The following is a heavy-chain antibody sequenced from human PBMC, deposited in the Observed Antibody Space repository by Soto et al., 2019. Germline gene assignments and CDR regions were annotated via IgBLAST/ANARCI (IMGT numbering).Heavy chain of an antibody. Sequence: GGSLRLSCAASGFTFSSYAMSWVRQAPGKGLEWVSSISGSGGSTYNADSAKGRFTIPRDSSKNTLYLQMNSLRVEDTAVYYCARGSFYFDSTGYYYWGQGTLVTSPQ. CDR3: ARGSFYFDSTGYYY. V-gene: IGHV3-23*01. CDR1: GFTFSSYA. CDR2: ISGSGGST. D-gene: IGHD3-22*01. J-gene: IGHJ4*02.